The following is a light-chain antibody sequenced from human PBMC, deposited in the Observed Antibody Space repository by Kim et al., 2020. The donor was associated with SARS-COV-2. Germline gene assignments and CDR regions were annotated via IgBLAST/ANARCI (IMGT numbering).Light chain of an antibody. J-gene: IGKJ1*01. CDR1: QGIRDD. CDR2: AAS. CDR3: LQDFSYPWT. Sequence: AIQLTQSPSSLSASVGDRITITCRASQGIRDDLEWYQQKPGQAPKLLIYAASSLESGVPSRFSGSGFGTDFTLTISSLQPEDRGTYYCLQDFSYPWTFGQGTKVDIK. V-gene: IGKV1-6*01.